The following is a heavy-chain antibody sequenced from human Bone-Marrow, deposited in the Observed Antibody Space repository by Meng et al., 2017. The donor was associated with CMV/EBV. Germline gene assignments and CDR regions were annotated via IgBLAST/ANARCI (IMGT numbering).Heavy chain of an antibody. V-gene: IGHV3-74*01. Sequence: EVQLVECGGGLVQPGGALRLSCAVSGFTLRSFWMHWVRQAPGKGLEWVSRIDNNGGSTSYADSVKGRVTISRDTAKNTLYLEMNSLRVEDTAVYYCARGLQESLGWEMGYWGQGTLVTVSS. CDR3: ARGLQESLGWEMGY. D-gene: IGHD1-26*01. J-gene: IGHJ4*02. CDR2: IDNNGGST. CDR1: GFTLRSFW.